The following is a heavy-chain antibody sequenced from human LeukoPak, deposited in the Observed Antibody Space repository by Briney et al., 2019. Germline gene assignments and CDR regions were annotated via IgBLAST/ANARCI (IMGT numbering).Heavy chain of an antibody. J-gene: IGHJ4*02. CDR2: INPNDGST. V-gene: IGHV1-46*01. D-gene: IGHD6-13*01. Sequence: ASVKVSCKSSGYTFTNYWIQWVRQAPGQGLEWVALINPNDGSTTYAHKFQGRVTMTRDTSTSTVYMDLSSLTSEDTAVYYCARAPRNSSTMLDYWGQGTLVTVSS. CDR3: ARAPRNSSTMLDY. CDR1: GYTFTNYW.